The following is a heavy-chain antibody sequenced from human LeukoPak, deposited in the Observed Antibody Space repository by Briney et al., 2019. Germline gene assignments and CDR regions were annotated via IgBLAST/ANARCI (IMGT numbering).Heavy chain of an antibody. D-gene: IGHD2-2*01. CDR2: ISTSSRYI. CDR1: GFTLSTFD. CDR3: ARADCSGSTCYLRHSWFDP. J-gene: IGHJ5*02. V-gene: IGHV3-21*06. Sequence: GGSLRLSCAASGFTLSTFDMNWVRQAPGKALEWVSSISTSSRYIYYRDSVKGRFTISRDDAKNSLYLQMNSLTVEDTAVYYCARADCSGSTCYLRHSWFDPWGKGTLVTVSS.